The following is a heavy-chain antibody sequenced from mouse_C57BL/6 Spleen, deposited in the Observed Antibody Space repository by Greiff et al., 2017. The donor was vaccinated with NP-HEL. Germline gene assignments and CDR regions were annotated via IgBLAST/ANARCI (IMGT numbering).Heavy chain of an antibody. D-gene: IGHD3-2*02. V-gene: IGHV5-6*02. CDR2: ISSGGSYT. Sequence: EVKLVESGGDLVKPGGSLKLSCAASGFTFSSYGMSWVRQTPDKRLEWVATISSGGSYTYYPDSVKGRFTISRDNAKNTLYLQMSSLKSEDTAMYYCGRRQDSSGSLWFAYWGQGTLVTVSA. J-gene: IGHJ3*01. CDR3: GRRQDSSGSLWFAY. CDR1: GFTFSSYG.